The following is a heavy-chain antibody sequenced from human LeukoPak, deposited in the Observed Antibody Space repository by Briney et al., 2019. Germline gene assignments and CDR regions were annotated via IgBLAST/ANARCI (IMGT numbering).Heavy chain of an antibody. CDR3: AKDLSVGQWLVRYYFDY. D-gene: IGHD6-19*01. V-gene: IGHV3-30*02. CDR1: GFTFSSYG. J-gene: IGHJ4*02. Sequence: GGSLRLSCAASGFTFSSYGMHWVRQAPGKGLEWVAFIRYDGSDKYYADSVKGRFTISRDNSKNTLYLQMNSLRAEDTAVYYCAKDLSVGQWLVRYYFDYWGQGTLVTVSS. CDR2: IRYDGSDK.